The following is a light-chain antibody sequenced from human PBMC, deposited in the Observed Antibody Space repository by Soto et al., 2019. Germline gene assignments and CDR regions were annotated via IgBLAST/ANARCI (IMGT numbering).Light chain of an antibody. CDR3: QHYSGSPPLFT. CDR2: DAS. CDR1: QSVSSY. V-gene: IGKV3-20*01. J-gene: IGKJ3*01. Sequence: EIVLIQSPSTLSLSPGERATLSCRASQSVSSYLAWYQQKPGQAPRLLIYDASNRATGIPDRFSGSGSRPEFTLTISRLEPEDSAVYYCQHYSGSPPLFTFAPRTKVDIK.